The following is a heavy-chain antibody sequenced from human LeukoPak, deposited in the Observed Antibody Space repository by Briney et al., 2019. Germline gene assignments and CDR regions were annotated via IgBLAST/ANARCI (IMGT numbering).Heavy chain of an antibody. CDR3: ARDHQRFGELLGDY. D-gene: IGHD3-10*01. CDR2: IWYDGTIK. Sequence: GGSLRLSCAASGFTFSDYGMHWVRQAPGRGLEWVANIWYDGTIKNYADSVKGRFTISRDDSRNMLYLQMNSLRGEDTAFYYCARDHQRFGELLGDYWGQGTLVTVSS. J-gene: IGHJ4*02. CDR1: GFTFSDYG. V-gene: IGHV3-33*01.